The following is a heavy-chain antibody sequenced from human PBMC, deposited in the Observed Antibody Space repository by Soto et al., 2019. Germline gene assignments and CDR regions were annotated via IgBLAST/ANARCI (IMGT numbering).Heavy chain of an antibody. D-gene: IGHD3-22*01. CDR2: IIPIFGTA. CDR1: GGTFSSYA. V-gene: IGHV1-69*12. CDR3: ARDRSVTMIVVGDAFDI. J-gene: IGHJ3*02. Sequence: QVQLVQSGAEVKKPGSSVKVSCKASGGTFSSYAISWVRQAPGQGLEWMGGIIPIFGTANYAQKFQGRVTITAXXSXSXXYMELSSLRSEDTAVYYCARDRSVTMIVVGDAFDIWGQGTMVTVSS.